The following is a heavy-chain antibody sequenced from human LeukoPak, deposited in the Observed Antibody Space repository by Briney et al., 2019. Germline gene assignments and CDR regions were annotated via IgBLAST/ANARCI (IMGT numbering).Heavy chain of an antibody. CDR1: GGSFSGYY. Sequence: PSETLSLTCAVYGGSFSGYYWSWIRQPPGKGLEWIGEINHSGSTNHNPSLKSRVTISVDTSKNQFSLKLSSVSAADTAVYYCARGPYYYGSGSYYKPLDYWGQGTLVTVSS. D-gene: IGHD3-10*01. V-gene: IGHV4-34*01. CDR3: ARGPYYYGSGSYYKPLDY. CDR2: INHSGST. J-gene: IGHJ4*02.